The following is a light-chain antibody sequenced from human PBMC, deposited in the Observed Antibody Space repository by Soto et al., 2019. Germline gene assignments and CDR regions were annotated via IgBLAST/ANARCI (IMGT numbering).Light chain of an antibody. CDR2: GNS. Sequence: QSVLTQPPSVSGAPGQRVTISRTGGSSNIGAGYDVHWYQQLPGTAPKLLIYGNSNRPSGVPDRFSGSKSGTSAALAITGLQAEDEADYDCQSYDSSLSGFVVGTGTKLTV. J-gene: IGLJ1*01. V-gene: IGLV1-40*01. CDR1: SSNIGAGYD. CDR3: QSYDSSLSGFV.